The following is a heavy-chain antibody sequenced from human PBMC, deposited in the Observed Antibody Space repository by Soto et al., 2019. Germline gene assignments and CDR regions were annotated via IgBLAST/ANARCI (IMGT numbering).Heavy chain of an antibody. CDR1: GFTFSSYS. D-gene: IGHD3-10*01. CDR3: ARAGSLLLWCGELFP. J-gene: IGHJ5*02. Sequence: EVQLVESGGGLVKPGGSLRLSCAASGFTFSSYSMNWVRQAPGKWLEWVSSISISSIDIYYADSVKGRFTISRDNAKNSLYLQMNSLRAEDTAVYYCARAGSLLLWCGELFPWGQGTLVTVSS. CDR2: ISISSIDI. V-gene: IGHV3-21*01.